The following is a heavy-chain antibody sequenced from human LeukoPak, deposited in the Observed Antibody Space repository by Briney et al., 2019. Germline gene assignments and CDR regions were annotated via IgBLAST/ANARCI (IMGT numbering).Heavy chain of an antibody. CDR3: AITRPYYYDSSGYYCDY. D-gene: IGHD3-22*01. CDR1: GYTLTELS. Sequence: ASVKVSCKVSGYTLTELSMHWVRQAPGKGLEWMGGFDPEDGETIYAQKFQGRVTMTEDTSTDTAYMELSSLRSEDTAVYYCAITRPYYYDSSGYYCDYWGQGTLVTVSP. V-gene: IGHV1-24*01. CDR2: FDPEDGET. J-gene: IGHJ4*02.